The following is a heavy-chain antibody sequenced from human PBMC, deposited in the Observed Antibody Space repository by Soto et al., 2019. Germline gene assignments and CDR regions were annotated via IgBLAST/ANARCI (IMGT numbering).Heavy chain of an antibody. D-gene: IGHD3-10*01. J-gene: IGHJ3*02. CDR2: IIPIFGTS. V-gene: IGHV1-69*12. CDR3: ARRHEFGGNSDAFDI. Sequence: QVLLVQSGAEVKKPGSSVKVSCKASGGAFSTSSINWVRQAPGQGLEWMGGIIPIFGTSDYAQRFQGRVTITAAESTKTAFMGRSRLRSDDRAVYYCARRHEFGGNSDAFDIWGQGTMVTVSS. CDR1: GGAFSTSS.